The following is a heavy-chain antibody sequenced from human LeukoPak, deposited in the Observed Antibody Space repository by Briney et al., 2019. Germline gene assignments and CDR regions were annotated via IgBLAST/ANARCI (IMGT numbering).Heavy chain of an antibody. CDR3: ASRSINWYRGGTWFDP. CDR2: MNSDSKTI. J-gene: IGHJ5*02. V-gene: IGHV3-48*04. Sequence: GGSLRLSCAASGLSISGHWMAWVRQAQGKGLEWLSYMNSDSKTIYYADSVKGRFTISRDNARNSLYLQMNRLRVEDTAVYYCASRSINWYRGGTWFDPWGQGTLVTVSS. CDR1: GLSISGHW. D-gene: IGHD2-2*01.